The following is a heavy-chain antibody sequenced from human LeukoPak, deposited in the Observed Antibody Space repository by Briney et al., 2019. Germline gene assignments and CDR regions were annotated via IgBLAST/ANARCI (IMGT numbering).Heavy chain of an antibody. CDR3: ARASITMVSY. V-gene: IGHV4-59*08. CDR2: IYYSGST. J-gene: IGHJ4*02. D-gene: IGHD3-10*01. CDR1: GGSISSYY. Sequence: PSETLSLTCTVSGGSISSYYWSWIRQPPGKGLEWIGYIYYSGSTNYNPSLKSRVTISVDTSKNQFSLKLSSVTAADTAVYYCARASITMVSYWGQGTLVTVSS.